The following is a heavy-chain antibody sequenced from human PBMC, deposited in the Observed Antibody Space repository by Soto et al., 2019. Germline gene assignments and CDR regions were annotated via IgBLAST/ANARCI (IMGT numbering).Heavy chain of an antibody. CDR2: ISPMFGAA. CDR3: AREVQVHTPAFVY. V-gene: IGHV1-69*19. D-gene: IGHD3-10*01. Sequence: QVQLVQSGAEMKKPGSSVKVSCQSSGGTFNTYAMNWVRQAPGQGPEWMGDISPMFGAANYAPKFQGRVTITADESTGTSYMQLGHLTSEDTALYFCAREVQVHTPAFVYWGQGTLVTVSS. J-gene: IGHJ4*02. CDR1: GGTFNTYA.